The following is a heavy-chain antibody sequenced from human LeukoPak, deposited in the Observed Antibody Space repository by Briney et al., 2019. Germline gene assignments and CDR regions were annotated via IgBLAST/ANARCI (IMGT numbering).Heavy chain of an antibody. CDR2: IKQDGSEK. D-gene: IGHD4-17*01. J-gene: IGHJ5*02. CDR1: VFTPSIFL. V-gene: IGHV3-7*02. CDR3: ARAPGEGDFDP. Sequence: RGSLRLSCAPPVFTPSIFLISWVRHAPGEGLEWVAKIKQDGSEKYYVHSLKGPFTIYIDNAKPALYVLMNSPRAEDTALYYCARAPGEGDFDPWGPGTPVT.